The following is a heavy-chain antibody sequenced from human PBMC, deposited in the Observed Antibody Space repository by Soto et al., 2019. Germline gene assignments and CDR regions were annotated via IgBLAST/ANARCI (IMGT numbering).Heavy chain of an antibody. Sequence: EVQLVESGGGLVQPGRSLRLSCAASGFTFDDYAMHWVRQAPGKGLEWVSGISWNSGSIGYADSVKGRFTISRDNAKNSLYLQMNSLRAEDTALYYCAKSYSNYLGWFDPWGQGTLVTVSS. CDR2: ISWNSGSI. V-gene: IGHV3-9*01. CDR1: GFTFDDYA. CDR3: AKSYSNYLGWFDP. J-gene: IGHJ5*02. D-gene: IGHD4-4*01.